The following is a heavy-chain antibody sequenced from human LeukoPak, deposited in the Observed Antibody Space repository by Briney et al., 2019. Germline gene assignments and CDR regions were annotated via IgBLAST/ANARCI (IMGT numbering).Heavy chain of an antibody. D-gene: IGHD5-18*01. V-gene: IGHV3-30-3*01. J-gene: IGHJ3*02. CDR2: ISYDGSNK. CDR1: GFTFSSYA. Sequence: GGSLRLSCAASGFTFSSYAMHWVRQAPGKGLEWVAVISYDGSNKYYADSVKGRFTISRDNSKNTLYLQMNSLRAEDTAVYYCARAGGLDTAMVNHAFDIWGQGTMVTVSS. CDR3: ARAGGLDTAMVNHAFDI.